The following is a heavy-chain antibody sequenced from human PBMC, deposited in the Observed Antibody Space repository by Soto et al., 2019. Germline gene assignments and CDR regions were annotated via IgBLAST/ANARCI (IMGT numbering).Heavy chain of an antibody. D-gene: IGHD1-1*01. CDR3: ARDGATGRFDY. CDR1: GGSISSYY. V-gene: IGHV4-59*01. J-gene: IGHJ4*02. Sequence: SETLSLTCTVSGGSISSYYWSWIRQPPGEGLEWIGYIYYSGSTNYNPSLKSRVTISVDTSKNQFSLKLSSVTAADTAVYYCARDGATGRFDYWGQGTLVTVSS. CDR2: IYYSGST.